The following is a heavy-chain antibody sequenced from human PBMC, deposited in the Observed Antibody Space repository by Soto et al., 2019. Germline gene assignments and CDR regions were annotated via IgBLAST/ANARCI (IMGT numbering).Heavy chain of an antibody. D-gene: IGHD3-16*01. CDR2: ISTYNGDT. CDR1: GYSFTTYG. V-gene: IGHV1-18*01. CDR3: ASEGSRPYYYCGMDV. J-gene: IGHJ6*02. Sequence: QVQLVQSGAEVKKPGASVKVSCKASGYSFTTYGIAWVRQAPGQGLEWMGWISTYNGDTDYAQNLQGRVIMTTDTTTTTAYMEFRGLRSDDSAVYYCASEGSRPYYYCGMDVWGQGTTVSVSS.